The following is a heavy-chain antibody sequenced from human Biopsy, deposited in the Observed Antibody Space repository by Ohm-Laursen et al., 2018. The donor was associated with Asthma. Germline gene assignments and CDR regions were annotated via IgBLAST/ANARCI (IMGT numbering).Heavy chain of an antibody. CDR3: ARGGYYGDRSQHHGMDL. Sequence: SSVKVSCKSSGDIFSVFGVNWVRQAPGQGLEWMGEIIPLFSTVNYAQRFQGRVTITADESTTTTYMELNSLKSDDTADYYCARGGYYGDRSQHHGMDLWGQGTTVTVSS. D-gene: IGHD4-17*01. CDR1: GDIFSVFG. CDR2: IIPLFSTV. J-gene: IGHJ6*02. V-gene: IGHV1-69*01.